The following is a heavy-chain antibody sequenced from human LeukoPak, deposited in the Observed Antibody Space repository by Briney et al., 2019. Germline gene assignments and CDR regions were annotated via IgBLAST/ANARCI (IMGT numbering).Heavy chain of an antibody. V-gene: IGHV4-30-4*01. CDR2: IYYSGST. CDR3: ARSYPKTYNWNYPDY. D-gene: IGHD1-20*01. Sequence: PSETLSLTCTVSGGSISSGDYYWSWIRQPPGKGLEWIGYIYYSGSTYYNPSLKSRVTISVDTSKNQFSLKLSSVTAADTAVYYCARSYPKTYNWNYPDYWGQGTLVTVSS. CDR1: GGSISSGDYY. J-gene: IGHJ4*02.